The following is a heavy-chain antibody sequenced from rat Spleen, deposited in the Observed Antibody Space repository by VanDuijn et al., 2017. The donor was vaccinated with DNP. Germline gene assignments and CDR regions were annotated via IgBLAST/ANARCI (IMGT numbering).Heavy chain of an antibody. Sequence: EVQLVESGGGLVQPGRSLKLSCAASGFTFSDFYMAWVRQAPTKGLEWVASISYDGGRTYYRDSVKGRFTISRDNAKSSLYLQMDSLRSEDTATYYCARAKYSSHYWYFDFWGPGTMVTVSS. D-gene: IGHD1-2*01. V-gene: IGHV5-20*01. CDR3: ARAKYSSHYWYFDF. CDR1: GFTFSDFY. CDR2: ISYDGGRT. J-gene: IGHJ1*01.